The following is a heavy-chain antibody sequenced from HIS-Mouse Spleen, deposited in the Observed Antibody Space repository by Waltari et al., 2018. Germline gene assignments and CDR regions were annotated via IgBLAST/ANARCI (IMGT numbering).Heavy chain of an antibody. J-gene: IGHJ4*02. CDR3: ARGASGSYYLVSVSDY. D-gene: IGHD1-26*01. Sequence: EVQLVESGGGLVQPGGSLRLSCAASGFTFSSSSRHWVRQAPGKGLEWVSYISSSSSTIYYADSVKGRFTISRDNAKNSLYLQMNSLRAEDTAVYYCARGASGSYYLVSVSDYWGQGTLVTVSS. CDR2: ISSSSSTI. V-gene: IGHV3-48*01. CDR1: GFTFSSSS.